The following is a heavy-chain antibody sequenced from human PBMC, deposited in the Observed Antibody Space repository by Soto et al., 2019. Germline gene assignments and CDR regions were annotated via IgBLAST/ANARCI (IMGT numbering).Heavy chain of an antibody. CDR1: GFSLTTTRMG. J-gene: IGHJ4*02. V-gene: IGHV2-5*02. CDR3: AHAGDFDLLSFDR. D-gene: IGHD2-15*01. Sequence: SGPTREPAQTLTLTCAFSGFSLTTTRMGVAWIRQPPGKALEWLALIYWDDDKRYSPSLKNRLTVSKDTSTNRVVLTITNISPDDTGTYFCAHAGDFDLLSFDRWGPGTLATVSS. CDR2: IYWDDDK.